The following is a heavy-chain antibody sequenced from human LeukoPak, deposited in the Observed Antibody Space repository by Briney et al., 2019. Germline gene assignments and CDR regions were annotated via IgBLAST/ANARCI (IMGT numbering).Heavy chain of an antibody. V-gene: IGHV3-9*03. J-gene: IGHJ2*01. Sequence: GGSLRLSCAASGFRFDDYAMCWVRQAPEQGLEWVSGISWNSGSRAYADSVRGRFTISRDNAKNSLYLQMNSLRAEDMALYYCARSGYYPDWYFDLWGRGTLVTVSS. CDR3: ARSGYYPDWYFDL. D-gene: IGHD3-22*01. CDR2: ISWNSGSR. CDR1: GFRFDDYA.